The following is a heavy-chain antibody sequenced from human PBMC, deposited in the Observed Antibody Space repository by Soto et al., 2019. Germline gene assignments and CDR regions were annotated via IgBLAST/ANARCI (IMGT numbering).Heavy chain of an antibody. CDR3: AKDQGSGSYYPTFDY. CDR1: GFTFSSYG. D-gene: IGHD1-26*01. J-gene: IGHJ4*02. V-gene: IGHV3-30*18. CDR2: ISYDGSNK. Sequence: QVRLVESGGGVVQPGRSLRLSCAASGFTFSSYGMHWVRQAPGKGLEWVAVISYDGSNKYYADSVKGRFTISRDNSKNTLYLQMNSLRAEDTAVYYCAKDQGSGSYYPTFDYWGQGTLVTVSS.